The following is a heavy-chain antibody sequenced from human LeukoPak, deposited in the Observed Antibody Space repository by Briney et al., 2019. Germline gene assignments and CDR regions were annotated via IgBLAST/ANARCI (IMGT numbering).Heavy chain of an antibody. D-gene: IGHD6-19*01. CDR3: ARDNHGSSARDGYYYMDV. J-gene: IGHJ6*03. CDR2: INPNSGGT. CDR1: GGTFSSYA. V-gene: IGHV1-2*02. Sequence: ASVKVSCKASGGTFSSYAISWVRQAPGQGLEWMGWINPNSGGTNYAQKFQGRVTMTRDTSISTAYMELSRLRSDDTAVYYCARDNHGSSARDGYYYMDVWGKGTTVTVSS.